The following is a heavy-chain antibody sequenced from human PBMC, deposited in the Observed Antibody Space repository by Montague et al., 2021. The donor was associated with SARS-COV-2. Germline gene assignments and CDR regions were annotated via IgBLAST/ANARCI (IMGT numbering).Heavy chain of an antibody. Sequence: SETLSLTCTVSGSSISSSNYYWGWLRQPPGKGLEWIGNMYYSGSTYYNPSLKSRVTISIDTSKNQFSLKLSSVTAADTAVYYCARDDIVLQGVTKGMDVWGQGTTVTVSS. J-gene: IGHJ6*02. CDR1: GSSISSSNYY. V-gene: IGHV4-39*07. CDR2: MYYSGST. D-gene: IGHD3-10*01. CDR3: ARDDIVLQGVTKGMDV.